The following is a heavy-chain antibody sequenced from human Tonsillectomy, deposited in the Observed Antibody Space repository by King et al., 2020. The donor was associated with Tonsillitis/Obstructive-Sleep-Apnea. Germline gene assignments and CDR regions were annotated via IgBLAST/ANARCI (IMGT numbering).Heavy chain of an antibody. Sequence: QLVQSGAEVKKPGESLRISCKGSGYSFTSYWISWVRQMPGKGLEWMGRIDPSDSYSNYSPSFQGHVTISADKSIITAYLQWSSLKAPYTAMYYCVLLGMIDAFDIWGQGTMVTVSS. V-gene: IGHV5-10-1*01. CDR3: VLLGMIDAFDI. D-gene: IGHD3-22*01. CDR2: IDPSDSYS. CDR1: GYSFTSYW. J-gene: IGHJ3*02.